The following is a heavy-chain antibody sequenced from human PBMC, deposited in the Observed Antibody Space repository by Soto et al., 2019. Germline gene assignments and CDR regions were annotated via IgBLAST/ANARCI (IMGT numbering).Heavy chain of an antibody. CDR2: IYYSGTT. CDR3: GRGSHYDHGMDV. Sequence: SETLSLTCTVSGGSLGSYYWSWIRQPPGKGLEWIGYIYYSGTTNYNPSLTSRVTISVDTSKNQFSLRLSSVTAADTAVYHCGRGSHYDHGMDVWGQGTTVTVSS. CDR1: GGSLGSYY. V-gene: IGHV4-59*01. J-gene: IGHJ6*02.